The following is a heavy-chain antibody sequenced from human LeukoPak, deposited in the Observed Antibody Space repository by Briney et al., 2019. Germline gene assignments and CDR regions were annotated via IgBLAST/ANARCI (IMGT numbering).Heavy chain of an antibody. CDR1: GGSFSGYY. CDR2: INHSGST. J-gene: IGHJ4*02. Sequence: PSETLSLTCAVYGGSFSGYYWSWIRQPPGKGLEWIGEINHSGSTNYNPSLKSRVTISVDTSKNQFSLKLSSVTAADTAVYYCARGGPRVSKLITMIVYWGQGTLVTVSS. CDR3: ARGGPRVSKLITMIVY. V-gene: IGHV4-34*01. D-gene: IGHD3-22*01.